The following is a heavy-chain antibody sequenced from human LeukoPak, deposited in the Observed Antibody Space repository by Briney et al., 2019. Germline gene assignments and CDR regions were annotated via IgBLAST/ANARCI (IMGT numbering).Heavy chain of an antibody. J-gene: IGHJ5*02. V-gene: IGHV3-30*02. D-gene: IGHD6-13*01. CDR1: GFTFSSYG. CDR2: IRYNGSNK. Sequence: GGSLRLSCAASGFTFSSYGMHWVRQAPGKGLEWVAFIRYNGSNKYYADSVKGRFTISRDNSKNTLYLQMNSLRAEDTAVYYCARQSSSSWYRPTFDPWGQGTLVTVSS. CDR3: ARQSSSSWYRPTFDP.